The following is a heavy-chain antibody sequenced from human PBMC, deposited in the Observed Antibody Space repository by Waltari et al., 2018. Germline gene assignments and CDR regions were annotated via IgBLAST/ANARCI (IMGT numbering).Heavy chain of an antibody. CDR1: GFSLSSSAVG. D-gene: IGHD3-10*01. Sequence: QITLKESGPTLVQPTQTLTLTCTFSGFSLSSSAVGVGWIRQPPGEALEWLTLIYWDDSERYSPSLESRLTITKDTSKNQVVLTMTNMDPVDTATYYCAHTRTGESDNIYFDYWGQGTPVTVSS. J-gene: IGHJ4*02. V-gene: IGHV2-5*02. CDR2: IYWDDSE. CDR3: AHTRTGESDNIYFDY.